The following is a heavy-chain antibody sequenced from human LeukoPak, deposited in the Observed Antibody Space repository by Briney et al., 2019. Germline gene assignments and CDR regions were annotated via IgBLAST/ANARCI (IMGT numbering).Heavy chain of an antibody. J-gene: IGHJ4*02. CDR3: TVCYDGSRVGY. D-gene: IGHD3-22*01. Sequence: GGSLKLSCAASGVTFSGSGVHWVRQASGKGLEWVGRIRSKANSYATAFPASVKGRLTISRDDSKNTAYLQMNSLKTEDTAVYYCTVCYDGSRVGYWGQGILVTVSS. V-gene: IGHV3-73*01. CDR1: GVTFSGSG. CDR2: IRSKANSYAT.